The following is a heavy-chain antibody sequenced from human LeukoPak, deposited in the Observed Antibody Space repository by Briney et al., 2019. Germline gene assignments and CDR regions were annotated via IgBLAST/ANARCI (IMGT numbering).Heavy chain of an antibody. CDR3: ARDVYYYDSSGYYYYYYGMDV. Sequence: GGSLRLSCAASGFTVSSNYMSWVRQAPGKGLEWVSVIYSGGSTYYADSVKGRFTISRDNSKNTLYLQMNSLRAEDTAVYYCARDVYYYDSSGYYYYYYGMDVWGQGTTVTVSS. CDR1: GFTVSSNY. V-gene: IGHV3-66*01. D-gene: IGHD3-22*01. CDR2: IYSGGST. J-gene: IGHJ6*02.